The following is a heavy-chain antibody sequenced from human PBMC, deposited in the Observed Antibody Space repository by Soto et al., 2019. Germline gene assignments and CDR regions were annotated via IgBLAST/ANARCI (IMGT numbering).Heavy chain of an antibody. Sequence: ASVKVSCKSSGFTLSNYYFHWVRQAPGQGLEWVGRINPKNGLTKESQKFQGRVTLTRDTSTSTLYLELTSLRAEDTAVYYCASARHIGPWGQGTLVTVSS. J-gene: IGHJ5*02. D-gene: IGHD2-21*01. V-gene: IGHV1-46*01. CDR1: GFTLSNYY. CDR3: ASARHIGP. CDR2: INPKNGLT.